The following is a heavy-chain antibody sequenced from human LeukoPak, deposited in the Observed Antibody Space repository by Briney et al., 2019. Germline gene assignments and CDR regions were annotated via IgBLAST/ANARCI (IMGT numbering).Heavy chain of an antibody. D-gene: IGHD2-8*01. CDR2: MNLDGSEK. V-gene: IGHV3-7*01. J-gene: IGHJ4*02. CDR3: ARDATYCTNGVCYTRFDY. CDR1: GFTFTSHW. Sequence: PGGSLRLSCAASGFTFTSHWMSWVRQAPGKGLEWVARMNLDGSEKYYVDSVKGRFTISRDNAKTSLYLEMNSLRAEDTAVYYCARDATYCTNGVCYTRFDYWGQGTLVTVSS.